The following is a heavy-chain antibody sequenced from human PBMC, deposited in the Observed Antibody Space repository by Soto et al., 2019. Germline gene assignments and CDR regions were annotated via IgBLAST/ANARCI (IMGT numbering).Heavy chain of an antibody. D-gene: IGHD3-22*01. J-gene: IGHJ4*02. CDR3: TTLTMIIVHLDY. CDR2: IKSKPDGETT. CDR1: GFSFKSAW. V-gene: IGHV3-15*07. Sequence: GGSLRLSCEVSGFSFKSAWMNWVRQVPGRGLEWVARIKSKPDGETTDYAAPVKGRFTISRDDSKNTLYLEMNSLKTEYTSIYYCTTLTMIIVHLDYWGQGTLVTVSS.